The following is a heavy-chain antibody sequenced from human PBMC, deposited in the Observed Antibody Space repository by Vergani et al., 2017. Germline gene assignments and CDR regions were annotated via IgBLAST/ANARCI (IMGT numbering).Heavy chain of an antibody. Sequence: EALLVESGGGLVQPGESLRLSCTASGFTFSDFLMTWVRQGPGKGLEWVANIRPDGSATMYADSLMGRFSTSRDNAKNSLHLHMSSLRVEDTAVYFCAKSGFVGDFETWGQGTKVTVSS. CDR3: AKSGFVGDFET. D-gene: IGHD4-17*01. V-gene: IGHV3-7*01. CDR2: IRPDGSAT. CDR1: GFTFSDFL. J-gene: IGHJ3*02.